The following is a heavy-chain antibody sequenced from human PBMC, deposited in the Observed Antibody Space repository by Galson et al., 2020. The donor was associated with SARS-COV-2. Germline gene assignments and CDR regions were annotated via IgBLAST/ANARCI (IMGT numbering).Heavy chain of an antibody. D-gene: IGHD3-3*01. V-gene: IGHV4-31*03. Sequence: ETSETLSLTCTVSGGSISSGGYYWSWIRQHPGKGLEWIGYIYYSGSTYYNPSLKSRVTISVDTSKNQFSLKLSSVTAADTAVYYCARGITIFGVVSNAFDICGQGTMVTGSS. CDR2: IYYSGST. CDR3: ARGITIFGVVSNAFDI. J-gene: IGHJ3*02. CDR1: GGSISSGGYY.